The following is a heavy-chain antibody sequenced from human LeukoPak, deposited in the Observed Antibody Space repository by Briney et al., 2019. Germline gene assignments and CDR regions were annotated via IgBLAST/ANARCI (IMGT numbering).Heavy chain of an antibody. CDR1: GGSISSSNW. D-gene: IGHD3-10*01. CDR3: ARVVYGSGSYYADS. Sequence: TSGTLSLTCAVSGGSISSSNWWSWVRQPPGKGLEWIGEIYHSGSTNYNPSLESRVTISVDKSKNQFSLKLSSVTAADTAVYYCARVVYGSGSYYADSWGQGTLVTVSS. J-gene: IGHJ4*02. CDR2: IYHSGST. V-gene: IGHV4-4*02.